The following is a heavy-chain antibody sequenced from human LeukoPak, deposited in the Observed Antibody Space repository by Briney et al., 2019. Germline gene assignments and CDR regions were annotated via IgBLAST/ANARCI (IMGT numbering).Heavy chain of an antibody. CDR1: GGSISSYY. Sequence: PSETLSLTCAVSGGSISSYYWSWIRQPPGKGLEWIGYIYYSGSTNYNPSLKSRVTISVDTSKNQFSLKLSSVTAADTAVYYCARRAYDFWSGYSYFDYWGQGTLVTVSS. V-gene: IGHV4-59*01. CDR3: ARRAYDFWSGYSYFDY. J-gene: IGHJ4*02. D-gene: IGHD3-3*01. CDR2: IYYSGST.